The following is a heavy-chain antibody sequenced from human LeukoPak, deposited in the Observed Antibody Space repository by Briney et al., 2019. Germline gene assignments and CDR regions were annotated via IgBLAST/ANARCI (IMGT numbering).Heavy chain of an antibody. CDR3: ARDLGYCSSTSCYYGMDV. J-gene: IGHJ6*02. V-gene: IGHV1-18*01. Sequence: ASAKVSCKASGYTFTSYGISWVRQAPGQGLEWMGWISAYNGNTNYAQKLQGRVTMTTDTSTSTAYMELRSLRSDDTAVYYCARDLGYCSSTSCYYGMDVWGQGTTVTVSS. D-gene: IGHD2-2*01. CDR1: GYTFTSYG. CDR2: ISAYNGNT.